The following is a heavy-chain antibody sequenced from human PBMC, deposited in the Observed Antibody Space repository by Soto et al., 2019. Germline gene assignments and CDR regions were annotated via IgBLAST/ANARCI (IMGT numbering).Heavy chain of an antibody. D-gene: IGHD3-16*01. J-gene: IGHJ4*02. CDR3: ARRFSGGLTTFTFYYFDD. Sequence: PWETLSLTCAVYGGSFSGYYWSWIRQPPGKGLEWIGEINHSGSTNYNPSLKSRVTISVDTSKDQFSLKLSSVTAADTAVDYCARRFSGGLTTFTFYYFDDWGQGTLVTVSS. CDR2: INHSGST. CDR1: GGSFSGYY. V-gene: IGHV4-34*01.